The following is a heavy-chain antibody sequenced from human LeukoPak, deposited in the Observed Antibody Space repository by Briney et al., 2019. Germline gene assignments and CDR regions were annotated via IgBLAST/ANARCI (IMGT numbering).Heavy chain of an antibody. J-gene: IGHJ3*01. Sequence: ASVKVSCKVSEYRLPELSMHWVRLAPGKGLEWMGGFDPEDVDTIYAQKFEGRVTMTEDTSTDTAYLELSSLRSEDTAVYYCATLLLSKKRYYDFWTSAFDFWGQGTMVTVSS. CDR2: FDPEDVDT. D-gene: IGHD3-3*01. CDR1: EYRLPELS. CDR3: ATLLLSKKRYYDFWTSAFDF. V-gene: IGHV1-24*01.